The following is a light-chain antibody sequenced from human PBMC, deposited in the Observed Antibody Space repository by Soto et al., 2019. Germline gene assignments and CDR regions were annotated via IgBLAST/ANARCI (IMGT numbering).Light chain of an antibody. CDR3: QQYNNWPLT. CDR1: HRVSGY. J-gene: IGKJ4*01. CDR2: GAS. Sequence: DILMTQSPATLSVSPGESATLSCRASHRVSGYLAWYQQKPGQAPRLLIYGASTRATGVPARFSGSGSGTVFTLTISSLQSEDFAVYYCQQYNNWPLTFGGGTKVDI. V-gene: IGKV3-15*01.